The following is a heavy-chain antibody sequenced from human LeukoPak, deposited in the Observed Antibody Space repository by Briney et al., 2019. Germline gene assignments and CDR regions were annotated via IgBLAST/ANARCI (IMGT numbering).Heavy chain of an antibody. J-gene: IGHJ5*02. CDR2: IYYSGST. CDR1: GGSISSYY. CDR3: ARDRPTLWFGEGNWFDP. D-gene: IGHD3-10*01. Sequence: SETLSLTCTVSGGSISSYYWSWIRQPPGKGLEWIGYIYYSGSTNYNPSLKSRVTISVGTSKNQFSLKLSSVTAADTAVYYCARDRPTLWFGEGNWFDPWGQGTLVTVSS. V-gene: IGHV4-59*01.